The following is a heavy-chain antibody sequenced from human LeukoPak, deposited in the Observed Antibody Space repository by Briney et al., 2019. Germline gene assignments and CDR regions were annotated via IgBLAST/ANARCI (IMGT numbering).Heavy chain of an antibody. CDR2: IYHSGTT. J-gene: IGHJ4*02. D-gene: IGHD6-6*01. CDR3: AKPQSSLSHFYDS. V-gene: IGHV4-38-2*01. Sequence: SETLSLTCAVSGYSISSGYYWGWIRQPPGKGLEWIGSIYHSGTTYYNPSLTSRVTISVDTSKNNFSLKVNSVTAADTAVYYCAKPQSSLSHFYDSWGQGTLVTVSS. CDR1: GYSISSGYY.